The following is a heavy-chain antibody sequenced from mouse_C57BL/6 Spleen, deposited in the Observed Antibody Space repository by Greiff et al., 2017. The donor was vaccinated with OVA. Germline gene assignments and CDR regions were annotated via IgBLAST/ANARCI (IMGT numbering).Heavy chain of an antibody. CDR3: ARGGSSSWFAY. D-gene: IGHD1-1*01. J-gene: IGHJ3*01. CDR2: ISDGGSSI. Sequence: EVLLVESGGGLVKPGGSLKLSCAASGFTFSSYAMPWVRQTPEKRLEWVATISDGGSSIYYPDNVKGRFTISRDNAKNNLYLQMSHLKSEDTAMYCGARGGSSSWFAYWGQGTLLTVSA. CDR1: GFTFSSYA. V-gene: IGHV5-4*01.